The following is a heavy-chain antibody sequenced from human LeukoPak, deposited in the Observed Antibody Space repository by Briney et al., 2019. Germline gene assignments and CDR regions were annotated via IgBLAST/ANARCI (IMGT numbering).Heavy chain of an antibody. CDR1: GGSISSGAYS. CDR3: ARGSVIGTTSPYRFDP. Sequence: SQTLSLTCAVSGGSISSGAYSWSWIRQAPGKGLEWIGYIYHSGTTYYKPSLRSRVTISLDRSKNQFSLKLTSVTAADTAMYHCARGSVIGTTSPYRFDPWGQGTLVTVSS. D-gene: IGHD1-20*01. J-gene: IGHJ5*02. CDR2: IYHSGTT. V-gene: IGHV4-30-2*01.